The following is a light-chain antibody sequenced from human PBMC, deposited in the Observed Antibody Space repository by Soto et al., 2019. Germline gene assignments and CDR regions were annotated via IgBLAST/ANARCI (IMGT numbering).Light chain of an antibody. V-gene: IGLV2-14*01. Sequence: QSALPQPASVSGSPGQSITISCTGTNSDVGGFNYVSWYQHHPGKAPKLIIYEVSNRPSGVSGRFSGSKSGNTASLTISGLQAEDEADYYCTSYESPSTFYVFGTGTKVTAL. CDR3: TSYESPSTFYV. CDR2: EVS. CDR1: NSDVGGFNY. J-gene: IGLJ1*01.